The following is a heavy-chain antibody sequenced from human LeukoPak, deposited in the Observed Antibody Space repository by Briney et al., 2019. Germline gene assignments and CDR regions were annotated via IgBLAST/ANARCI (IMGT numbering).Heavy chain of an antibody. CDR3: AKDKGDFWSGHHY. J-gene: IGHJ4*02. Sequence: PGGSLRLSCAASGFTFSNYAMSWVRQALGKGLEWVSSITGSGGSTYYADSVKGRFTISRDNSKNTLYLQMSSLRAEDTAVYYCAKDKGDFWSGHHYWGQGTLVTVSS. CDR2: ITGSGGST. CDR1: GFTFSNYA. V-gene: IGHV3-23*01. D-gene: IGHD3-3*01.